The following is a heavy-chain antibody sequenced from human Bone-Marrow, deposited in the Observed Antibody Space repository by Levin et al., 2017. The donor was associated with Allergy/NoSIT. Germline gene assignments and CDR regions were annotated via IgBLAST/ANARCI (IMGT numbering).Heavy chain of an antibody. CDR1: GFTFGDYA. V-gene: IGHV3-49*03. Sequence: GESLKISCTASGFTFGDYAMSWFRQAPGKGLEWVGFIRSKAYGGTTEYAASVKGRFTISRDDSKSIAYLQMNSLKTEDTAVYYCTRGRGIVATIWAPNWFDPWGQGTLVTVSS. CDR3: TRGRGIVATIWAPNWFDP. J-gene: IGHJ5*02. D-gene: IGHD5-12*01. CDR2: IRSKAYGGTT.